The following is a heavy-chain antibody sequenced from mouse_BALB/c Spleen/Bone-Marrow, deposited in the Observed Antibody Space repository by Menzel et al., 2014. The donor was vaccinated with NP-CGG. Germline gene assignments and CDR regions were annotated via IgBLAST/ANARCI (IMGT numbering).Heavy chain of an antibody. V-gene: IGHV2-9-2*01. CDR3: VRDGGIYYDYLYAMDY. CDR1: GFSLTSYD. D-gene: IGHD2-4*01. J-gene: IGHJ4*01. CDR2: IWTGGGT. Sequence: QVHVKQSGPGLVAPSQSLSITCTVSGFSLTSYDISWIRQPPGKGLEWLGVIWTGGGTNYNSAFMSRLSISKDNSKSQVFLKMNSLQTDDTAIYYCVRDGGIYYDYLYAMDYWGQGTSVTVSS.